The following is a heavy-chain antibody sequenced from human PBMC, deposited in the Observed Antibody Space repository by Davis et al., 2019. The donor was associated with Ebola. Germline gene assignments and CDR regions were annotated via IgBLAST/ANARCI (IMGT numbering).Heavy chain of an antibody. CDR3: ARVWNDYGSGSYYDY. J-gene: IGHJ4*02. V-gene: IGHV4-59*01. CDR1: GGSINSFL. Sequence: SETLSLTCSVSGGSINSFLWTWIRQPPGKGLEWVGCMFYNGDTKYNPSLKSRVTISVDTSKNQFSLKLTSVTTADTAVYYCARVWNDYGSGSYYDYWGQGILVTVSS. D-gene: IGHD3-10*01. CDR2: MFYNGDT.